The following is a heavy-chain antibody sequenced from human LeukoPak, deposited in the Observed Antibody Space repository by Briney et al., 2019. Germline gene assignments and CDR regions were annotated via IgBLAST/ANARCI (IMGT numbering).Heavy chain of an antibody. Sequence: GGSLRLSCAAPGFTVSSNYMSWVRQAPGKGLEWVSVIYSGGSTYYADSVKGRFTISRDNSKNTLYLQMNSLRAEDTAVYYCARGSLSHCGGDCYPFDYWGQGTLVTVSS. CDR2: IYSGGST. CDR1: GFTVSSNY. V-gene: IGHV3-53*05. CDR3: ARGSLSHCGGDCYPFDY. J-gene: IGHJ4*02. D-gene: IGHD2-21*01.